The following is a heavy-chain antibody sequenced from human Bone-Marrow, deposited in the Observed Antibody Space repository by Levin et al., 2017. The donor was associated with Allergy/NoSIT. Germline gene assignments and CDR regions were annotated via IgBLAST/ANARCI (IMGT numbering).Heavy chain of an antibody. J-gene: IGHJ5*01. Sequence: ASVKVSCKASGYSFTSHDINWVRQAPGQGLEWMGWMNPSSGSTGYAQKFQDRVTMTRTTSTSTAYMELSSLRSEDTAVYYCARGYSTTWYPWFDSWGQGTLVTVSP. CDR2: MNPSSGST. D-gene: IGHD6-13*01. CDR3: ARGYSTTWYPWFDS. V-gene: IGHV1-8*01. CDR1: GYSFTSHD.